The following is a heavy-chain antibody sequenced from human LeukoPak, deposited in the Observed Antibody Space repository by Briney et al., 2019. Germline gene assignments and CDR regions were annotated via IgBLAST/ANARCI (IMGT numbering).Heavy chain of an antibody. V-gene: IGHV3-21*01. J-gene: IGHJ4*02. CDR1: GFTFSSYS. CDR3: ARGSGIAAANDY. CDR2: ISSSSSYI. D-gene: IGHD6-13*01. Sequence: GGSLRLSCAASGFTFSSYSMNWGRQAPGKGLEWGSSISSSSSYIYYADSVKGRFTISRDNAKNSLYLQMNSLRAEDTAVYYCARGSGIAAANDYWGQGTLVTVSS.